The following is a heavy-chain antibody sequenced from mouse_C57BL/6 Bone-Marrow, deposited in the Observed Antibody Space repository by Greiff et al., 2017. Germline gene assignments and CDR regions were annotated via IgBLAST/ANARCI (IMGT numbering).Heavy chain of an antibody. CDR2: IYPGSGST. V-gene: IGHV1-55*01. CDR1: GYTFTSYW. J-gene: IGHJ2*01. CDR3: ARKMGYYGSSYHF. Sequence: VQLQQSGAELVKPGASVKMSCKASGYTFTSYWITWVKQRPGQGLEWIGDIYPGSGSTNYNEKFKSKATLTVDTSSSTAYMQLSSLTSEDSAVYYCARKMGYYGSSYHFWGQGTTLTVSS. D-gene: IGHD1-1*01.